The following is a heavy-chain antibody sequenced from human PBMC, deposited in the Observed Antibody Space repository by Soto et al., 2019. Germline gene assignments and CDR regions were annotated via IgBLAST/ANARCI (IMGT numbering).Heavy chain of an antibody. V-gene: IGHV1-2*04. D-gene: IGHD3-10*01. Sequence: GASVKVSWKASGYTFTGCYMHWVRQAPGQGLEWMGWINPNSGGTNYAQKFQGWVTMTRDTSISTAYMELSRLRSDDTAVYYCARGPGYITYYYYCGMDVWGEGTRVTVST. J-gene: IGHJ6*04. CDR3: ARGPGYITYYYYCGMDV. CDR1: GYTFTGCY. CDR2: INPNSGGT.